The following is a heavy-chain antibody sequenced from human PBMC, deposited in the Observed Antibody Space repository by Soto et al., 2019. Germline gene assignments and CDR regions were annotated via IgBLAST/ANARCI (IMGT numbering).Heavy chain of an antibody. Sequence: SLRLSCAASGFTFSSYGMHWVRQAPGKGLEWVAVISYDGSNKYYADSVKGRFTISRDNSKNTLYLQMNSLRAEDTAVYYCAKGPVSSRVGVAFDIWGQGTMVTVSS. CDR1: GFTFSSYG. J-gene: IGHJ3*02. CDR2: ISYDGSNK. V-gene: IGHV3-30*18. CDR3: AKGPVSSRVGVAFDI. D-gene: IGHD3-16*01.